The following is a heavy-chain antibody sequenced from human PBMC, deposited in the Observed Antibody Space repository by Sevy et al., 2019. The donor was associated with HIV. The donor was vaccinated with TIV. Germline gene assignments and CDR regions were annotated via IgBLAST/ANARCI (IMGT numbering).Heavy chain of an antibody. CDR1: GFTFSSYW. CDR2: IKQDGSEK. D-gene: IGHD6-19*01. V-gene: IGHV3-7*01. Sequence: GGSLRLSCAASGFTFSSYWMSWVRQAPGKGLEWVANIKQDGSEKYYVDSVKGRFTISRDNAKNSLYLQMNSLRAEDTAVYYCARAQGIAVAGTTYYYGMDVWDQGTTVTVSS. CDR3: ARAQGIAVAGTTYYYGMDV. J-gene: IGHJ6*02.